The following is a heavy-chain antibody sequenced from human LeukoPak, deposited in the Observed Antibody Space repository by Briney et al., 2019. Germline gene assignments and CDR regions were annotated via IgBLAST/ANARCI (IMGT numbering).Heavy chain of an antibody. V-gene: IGHV3-30-3*01. J-gene: IGHJ6*03. CDR2: ISYDGSNK. D-gene: IGHD4-17*01. Sequence: GRSLRLSCAASGFTFSSYAMHWVRQAPGKGLEWVAVISYDGSNKYYADSVKGRFTISRDNSKNTLYLQMNSLRAEDTAVYYCASGLTPSVTTDMDVWGKGTTVTVSS. CDR3: ASGLTPSVTTDMDV. CDR1: GFTFSSYA.